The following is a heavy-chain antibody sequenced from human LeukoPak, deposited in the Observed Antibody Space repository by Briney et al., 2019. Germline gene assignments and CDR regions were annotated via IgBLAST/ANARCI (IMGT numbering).Heavy chain of an antibody. J-gene: IGHJ4*02. D-gene: IGHD6-13*01. CDR1: GFTSTSYG. CDR3: AKDMSPGIAAAGKVDY. Sequence: GRSLRLSCAASGFTSTSYGMHCVRQAPGKGLEWVAVISYDGSNKNYADSAKGRFTISRDNSKNTLYLKMNSLRAEDTAVYYCAKDMSPGIAAAGKVDYWGQGTLVTVSS. CDR2: ISYDGSNK. V-gene: IGHV3-30*18.